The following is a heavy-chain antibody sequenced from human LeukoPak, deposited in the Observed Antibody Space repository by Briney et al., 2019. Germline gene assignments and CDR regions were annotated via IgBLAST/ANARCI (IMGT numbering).Heavy chain of an antibody. CDR3: AKATRITMIVVVISKARYYFDY. Sequence: GGSLRLSCAASGFTLSSYAMSWVRQAPGKGLEWVSAISGSGGSTYYADSVKGRFTISRDNSKNTLYLQMNSLRAEDTAVYYCAKATRITMIVVVISKARYYFDYWGQGTLVTVSS. CDR1: GFTLSSYA. V-gene: IGHV3-23*01. D-gene: IGHD3-22*01. J-gene: IGHJ4*02. CDR2: ISGSGGST.